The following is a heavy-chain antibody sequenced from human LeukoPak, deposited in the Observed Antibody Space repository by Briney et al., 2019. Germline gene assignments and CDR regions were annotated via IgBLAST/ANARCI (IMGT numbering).Heavy chain of an antibody. D-gene: IGHD3-3*01. V-gene: IGHV3-30*03. CDR1: GFTFSSYG. CDR3: AREGSAWITIFGVVIPDAFDI. Sequence: GRSLRLSCAASGFTFSSYGMHWVRQAPGKGLEWVAVISYDGSNKYYADSVKGRFTISRDNAKNSLYLQMNSLRAEDTAVYYCAREGSAWITIFGVVIPDAFDIWGQGTMVTVSS. J-gene: IGHJ3*02. CDR2: ISYDGSNK.